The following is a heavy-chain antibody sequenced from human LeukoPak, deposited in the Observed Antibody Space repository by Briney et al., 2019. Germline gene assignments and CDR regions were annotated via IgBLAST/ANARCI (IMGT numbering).Heavy chain of an antibody. J-gene: IGHJ4*02. CDR2: IYSGGNT. CDR1: GFTVSNNY. V-gene: IGHV3-53*01. D-gene: IGHD3-22*01. CDR3: AVYSSLDY. Sequence: GGSLRLSCAASGFTVSNNYMSWVRQAPGKGPEWVSLIYSGGNTYYADSVRGRFSISRDNSKNTLYLQMNSLRAEDTAIYYCAVYSSLDYWSQGTLVTVSS.